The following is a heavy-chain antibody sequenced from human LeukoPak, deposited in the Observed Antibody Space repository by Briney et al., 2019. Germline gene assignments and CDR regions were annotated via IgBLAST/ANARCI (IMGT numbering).Heavy chain of an antibody. CDR1: GDSVSSNSGA. D-gene: IGHD6-19*01. V-gene: IGHV6-1*01. CDR3: ARVKDSSGWYFDY. Sequence: SQTLSLTCAISGDSVSSNSGAWNWIRQSPSRGLEWLGRTYYRSKWYNDYAVPVKSRITISPDTSKNQFSLQLNSVTPEDTAVYYCARVKDSSGWYFDYWGQGTLVTVSS. J-gene: IGHJ4*02. CDR2: TYYRSKWYN.